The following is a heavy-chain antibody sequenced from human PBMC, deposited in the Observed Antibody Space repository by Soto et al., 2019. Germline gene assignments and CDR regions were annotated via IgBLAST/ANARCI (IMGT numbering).Heavy chain of an antibody. J-gene: IGHJ6*02. CDR1: GGSISSGGYY. CDR2: IYYSGST. Sequence: QVQLQESGPGLVKPSQTLSLTCTVSGGSISSGGYYWSWIRQHPGKGLEWIGYIYYSGSTYYNPSLKSRVTISVDTSKKQFCLKLSSVTAADTAGYYCARDQPTGTVDYYYGMDVWFQGTTVAVSS. V-gene: IGHV4-31*03. CDR3: ARDQPTGTVDYYYGMDV. D-gene: IGHD1-1*01.